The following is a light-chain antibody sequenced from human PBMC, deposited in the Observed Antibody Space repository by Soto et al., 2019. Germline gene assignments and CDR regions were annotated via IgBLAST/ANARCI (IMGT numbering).Light chain of an antibody. V-gene: IGKV3-20*01. Sequence: EIVLTQSPGTVSLSPGERVTLSCRASQRVPNSYLAWYQQKPGQAPRHLIYGASRRATGIPDRFSGSGSGKDFTLTISRLEPEDFAVYYCQQYGRSPRTFGQGTKVEIK. CDR2: GAS. CDR3: QQYGRSPRT. J-gene: IGKJ1*01. CDR1: QRVPNSY.